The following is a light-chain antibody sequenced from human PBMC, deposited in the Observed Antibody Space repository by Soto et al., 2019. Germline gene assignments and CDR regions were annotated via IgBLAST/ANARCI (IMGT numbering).Light chain of an antibody. V-gene: IGKV3-15*01. CDR2: RTS. CDR3: QQYNNWPRAT. Sequence: EMVMTQSPATLSVSPGERATLSCSASQSIISNLAWYQQKPGQAPRLLMFRTSSRATGFPARFSGSGSGTEFNLTISSLQSEDFGVYYCQQYNNWPRATFGGGTKVDIK. CDR1: QSIISN. J-gene: IGKJ4*01.